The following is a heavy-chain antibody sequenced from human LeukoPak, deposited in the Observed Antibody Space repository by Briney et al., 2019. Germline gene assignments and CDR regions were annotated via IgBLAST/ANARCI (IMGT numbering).Heavy chain of an antibody. Sequence: GASVKVSCKASGYTFTSYAMNWVRQAPGQGLEWMGWINTNTGNPTYAQGFTGRFVFSLDTSVSTAYLQISSLKAEDTAVYYCARASTYYDFWSGYYHYGMDVWGQGTTVTVSS. CDR2: INTNTGNP. J-gene: IGHJ6*02. CDR1: GYTFTSYA. D-gene: IGHD3-3*01. V-gene: IGHV7-4-1*02. CDR3: ARASTYYDFWSGYYHYGMDV.